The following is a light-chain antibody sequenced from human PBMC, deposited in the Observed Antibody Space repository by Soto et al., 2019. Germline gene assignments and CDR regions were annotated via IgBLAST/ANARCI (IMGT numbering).Light chain of an antibody. CDR3: QQSYSTPST. CDR1: QSISSY. Sequence: DIQMTQSPSSLSASVGDRVTITCRASQSISSYLNWYQQKPGKAPKLRIYAASSLQSGVPSRFSGSGSGTDFTLTISSLQPEDFATYYCQQSYSTPSTFGQGTNLEIK. J-gene: IGKJ2*01. V-gene: IGKV1-39*01. CDR2: AAS.